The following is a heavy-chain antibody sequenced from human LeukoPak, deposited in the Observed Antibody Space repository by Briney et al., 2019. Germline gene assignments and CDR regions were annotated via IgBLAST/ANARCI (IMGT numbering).Heavy chain of an antibody. D-gene: IGHD4-17*01. V-gene: IGHV3-66*02. CDR1: GFTVSSNY. CDR2: IYSGGST. Sequence: GGSLRLSCAASGFTVSSNYMSWVRQAPGKGLEWVSVIYSGGSTYYADSVKGRFTISRDNSKNTLYLQMNSLRAEDTAVYYCARNLGGDYGDYVSKDYYCYYGMDVWGQGTTVTVSS. CDR3: ARNLGGDYGDYVSKDYYCYYGMDV. J-gene: IGHJ6*02.